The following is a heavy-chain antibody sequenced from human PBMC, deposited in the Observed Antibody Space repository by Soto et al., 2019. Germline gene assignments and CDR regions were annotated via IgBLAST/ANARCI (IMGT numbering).Heavy chain of an antibody. D-gene: IGHD2-2*01. V-gene: IGHV1-2*04. J-gene: IGHJ5*02. CDR2: INAKSAGK. CDR3: ARGDCSSTSCDRGYPFDP. Sequence: GSVKVSCKASRYPFTGYYMHWVRPAPGQGLEWIGWINAKSAGKNYSQKFQGWVTMTRDTSISTAYMELSSRRSDDTAGDYCARGDCSSTSCDRGYPFDPWGQGTMVTVSS. CDR1: RYPFTGYY.